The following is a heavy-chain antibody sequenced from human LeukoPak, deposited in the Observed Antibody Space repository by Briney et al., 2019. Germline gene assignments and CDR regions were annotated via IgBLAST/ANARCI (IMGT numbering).Heavy chain of an antibody. CDR1: GFAFSSYA. V-gene: IGHV3-23*01. J-gene: IGHJ4*02. CDR2: ISGSGGST. Sequence: GGSLRLSCAASGFAFSSYAMSWVRQAPGKGLEWVSAISGSGGSTYYADSVKGRFTISRDNSKNTLYLQMNSLRAEDTAVYYCAKGNTMIVVVSDYWGQGTLVTVSS. CDR3: AKGNTMIVVVSDY. D-gene: IGHD3-22*01.